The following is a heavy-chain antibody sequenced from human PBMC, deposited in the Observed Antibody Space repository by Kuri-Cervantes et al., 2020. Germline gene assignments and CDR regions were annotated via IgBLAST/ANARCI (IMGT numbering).Heavy chain of an antibody. V-gene: IGHV3-15*01. J-gene: IGHJ4*02. CDR1: GFTFSNAW. Sequence: LSLTCAAPGFTFSNAWMSWVRQAPGKGMAWVGRIKSQTDGGTTDYAAPVKGRFTIARDDSKNTLYLQMNSLQTEDTAVYYCTTDKHIVMVPATLFDYRGQGTLVTVSS. D-gene: IGHD2-21*02. CDR2: IKSQTDGGTT. CDR3: TTDKHIVMVPATLFDY.